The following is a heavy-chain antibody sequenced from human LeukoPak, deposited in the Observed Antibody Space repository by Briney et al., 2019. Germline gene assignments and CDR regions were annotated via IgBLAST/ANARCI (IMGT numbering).Heavy chain of an antibody. V-gene: IGHV6-1*01. CDR1: GDSVSSNSAV. D-gene: IGHD6-13*01. CDR2: TYYRSKWYN. CDR3: ARVGKRMAAAGDYYFYMDV. Sequence: SQTLSLTCAISGDSVSSNSAVWNWIRQSPSRGLERLGRTYYRSKWYNDYAVSVKSRITINPDTSKNQFSLQLNSVTPEDTAVYYCARVGKRMAAAGDYYFYMDVWGKGTTVTISS. J-gene: IGHJ6*03.